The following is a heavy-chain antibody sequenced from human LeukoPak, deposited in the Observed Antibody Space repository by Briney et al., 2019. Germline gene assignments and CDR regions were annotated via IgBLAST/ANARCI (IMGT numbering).Heavy chain of an antibody. CDR3: ARDRGGITMVRESSQHY. CDR2: ISSSSSYI. D-gene: IGHD3-10*01. Sequence: PGGSLRLSCAASGFTFSSYSMNWVRQAPGKGLERVSSISSSSSYIYYADSVKGRFTISRDNAKNSLYLQMNSLRAEDTAVYYCARDRGGITMVRESSQHYWGQGTLVTVSS. CDR1: GFTFSSYS. V-gene: IGHV3-21*01. J-gene: IGHJ4*02.